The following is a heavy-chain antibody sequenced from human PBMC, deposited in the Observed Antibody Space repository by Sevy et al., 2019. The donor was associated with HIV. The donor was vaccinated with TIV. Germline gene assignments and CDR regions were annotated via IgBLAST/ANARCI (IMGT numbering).Heavy chain of an antibody. Sequence: ASVKVSCKASGGTFSTSPINWVRQAPGQGLEWMGGIIPLFGTTKYAQKFQGRVRIIADESTSTAFLEMNNLRSEDTAVYYCARTDYYDSSGYFYFDYWAQGNLVTVSS. CDR2: IIPLFGTT. V-gene: IGHV1-69*13. D-gene: IGHD3-22*01. CDR3: ARTDYYDSSGYFYFDY. CDR1: GGTFSTSP. J-gene: IGHJ4*02.